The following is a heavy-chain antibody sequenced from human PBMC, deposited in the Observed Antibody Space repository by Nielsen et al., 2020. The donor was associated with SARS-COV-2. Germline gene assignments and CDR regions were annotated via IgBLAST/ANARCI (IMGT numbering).Heavy chain of an antibody. D-gene: IGHD6-19*01. CDR2: ISSSSSTI. J-gene: IGHJ4*02. CDR1: GFTFSSYS. CDR3: ARDASGWYLDY. Sequence: GESLKISCAASGFTFSSYSMNWVRQAPGKGLEWVSYISSSSSTIYYADSVKGRFTISRDNSKNTLYLQMNSLRAEDTAVYYCARDASGWYLDYWGQGTLVTVSS. V-gene: IGHV3-48*01.